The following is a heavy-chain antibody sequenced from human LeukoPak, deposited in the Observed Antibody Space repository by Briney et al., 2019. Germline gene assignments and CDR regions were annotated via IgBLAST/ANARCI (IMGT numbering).Heavy chain of an antibody. V-gene: IGHV1-69*13. CDR3: SAILSPGCTNGVCYFDY. Sequence: GASVKVSCKASGGTFSSYAISWVRQAPGQGLEWMGGIIPIFGTANYAQKFQGRVTITADESTSTAYMELSSLRSEDTAVYYCSAILSPGCTNGVCYFDYWGQGTLVTVSS. CDR1: GGTFSSYA. J-gene: IGHJ4*02. CDR2: IIPIFGTA. D-gene: IGHD2-8*01.